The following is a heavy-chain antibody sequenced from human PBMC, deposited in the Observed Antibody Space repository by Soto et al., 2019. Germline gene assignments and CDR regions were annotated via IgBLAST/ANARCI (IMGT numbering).Heavy chain of an antibody. V-gene: IGHV3-23*01. CDR3: VPICRYCITTTPS. Sequence: EVQLLESGGGLVQPGGSLRLSCAASGFTFSTYAMSWVRQAPRKGLEWVSAISGNGGDYTYYADSVRRRFTISRDNSKNTRYLQMNSLRAEDTAVYYCVPICRYCITTTPSWGQGTLVTVSS. CDR1: GFTFSTYA. D-gene: IGHD2-2*01. CDR2: ISGNGGDYT. J-gene: IGHJ4*02.